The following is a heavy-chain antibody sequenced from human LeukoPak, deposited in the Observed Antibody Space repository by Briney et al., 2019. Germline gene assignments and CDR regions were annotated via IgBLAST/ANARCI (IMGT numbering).Heavy chain of an antibody. D-gene: IGHD3-22*01. CDR2: VSSSSSYI. V-gene: IGHV3-21*04. CDR1: GFIFSTYN. J-gene: IGHJ3*02. CDR3: AKDRPTMIVVEEAFDI. Sequence: GGSLRLSCAASGFIFSTYNMNWVRQSPGKGLEWISSVSSSSSYIYYIDSVKGRFTISRDNAKNTLYLQMNSLRAEDTAVYYCAKDRPTMIVVEEAFDIWGQGTMVTVSS.